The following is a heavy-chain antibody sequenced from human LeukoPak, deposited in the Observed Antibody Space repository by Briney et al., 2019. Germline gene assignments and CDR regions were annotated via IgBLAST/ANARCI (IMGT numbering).Heavy chain of an antibody. CDR1: GYSINSGHY. J-gene: IGHJ4*02. CDR3: ARDLLFWGSGTPFDY. CDR2: IYHSGYT. V-gene: IGHV4-38-2*02. Sequence: NASETLSLTCSVSGYSINSGHYWGWIRQPPGKGLEWIGSIYHSGYTYYNPSLKSRVTISVDTSKDQFSLKLSSVTAADTAVYYCARDLLFWGSGTPFDYWGQGTLVTVSS. D-gene: IGHD3-10*01.